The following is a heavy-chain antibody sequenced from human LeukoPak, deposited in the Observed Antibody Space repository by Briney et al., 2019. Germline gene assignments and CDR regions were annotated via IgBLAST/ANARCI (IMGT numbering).Heavy chain of an antibody. CDR3: ASGYDSYGSR. V-gene: IGHV3-30*01. CDR2: ISYDGSNK. CDR1: GFTFSSYA. D-gene: IGHD5-18*01. J-gene: IGHJ4*02. Sequence: GGSLRLSCAASGFTFSSYAMHWVRQAPGKGLEWVAVISYDGSNKYYADSVKGRFTISRDNSKNTLYLQMNSLRAEDTAVYYRASGYDSYGSRWGQGTLVTVSS.